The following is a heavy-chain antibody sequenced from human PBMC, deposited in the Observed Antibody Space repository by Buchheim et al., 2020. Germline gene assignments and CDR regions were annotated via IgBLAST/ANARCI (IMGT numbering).Heavy chain of an antibody. CDR2: MNPNSGNT. D-gene: IGHD3-3*01. CDR1: GYTFTSYD. J-gene: IGHJ4*02. Sequence: QVQLVQSGAEVKKPGASVKVSCKASGYTFTSYDINWVRQATGQGLEWMGWMNPNSGNTGYAQKFQGRFTMTRNTSISTAYMKLSRLRYKDTALYYCAGDPDDFWSGYHDYRGQGTL. V-gene: IGHV1-8*01. CDR3: AGDPDDFWSGYHDY.